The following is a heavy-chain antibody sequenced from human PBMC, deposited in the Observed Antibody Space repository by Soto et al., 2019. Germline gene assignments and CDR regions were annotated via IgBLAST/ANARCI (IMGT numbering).Heavy chain of an antibody. D-gene: IGHD3-22*01. V-gene: IGHV1-18*01. J-gene: IGHJ3*02. CDR1: CYTFTSYG. CDR3: ARVGYYDSSGYSFALDAFDI. CDR2: ISAYNGNT. Sequence: GASVKVSCKASCYTFTSYGISWVRQAPGQGLEWMGWISAYNGNTNYAQKLQGRVTMTTDTSTSTAYMELRSLRSDDTAVYYCARVGYYDSSGYSFALDAFDIWGQGTMVTVSS.